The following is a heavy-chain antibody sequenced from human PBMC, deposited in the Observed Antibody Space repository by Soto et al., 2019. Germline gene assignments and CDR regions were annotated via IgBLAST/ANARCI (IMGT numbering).Heavy chain of an antibody. CDR2: IFYSGST. V-gene: IGHV4-59*01. CDR3: ASMNGNPVRSFDS. J-gene: IGHJ5*01. Sequence: QVQLQESGPGLVKPSETLSLTCTASGGSISSYYWSWIRQPPGKAMEWIGFIFYSGSTSYKPSRMSRCTISIDTNEYKFSRKMNSVTAAYPAVYYCASMNGNPVRSFDSWGQGTLVAVSS. D-gene: IGHD1-1*01. CDR1: GGSISSYY.